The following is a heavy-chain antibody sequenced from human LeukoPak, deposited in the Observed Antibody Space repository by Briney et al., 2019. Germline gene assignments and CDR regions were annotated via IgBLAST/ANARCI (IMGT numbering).Heavy chain of an antibody. CDR1: GFTFSSYG. J-gene: IGHJ2*01. V-gene: IGHV3-30*18. CDR3: AKDSSGGWYFDL. CDR2: ISYDGSNK. Sequence: GRSLRLSCAASGFTFSSYGMHWVRQAPGKGLEWVAVISYDGSNKYYADSVKGRFTISRDNSKNTLYLQMNSLRAEDTAVYYCAKDSSGGWYFDLWGRGTLVTVS. D-gene: IGHD6-19*01.